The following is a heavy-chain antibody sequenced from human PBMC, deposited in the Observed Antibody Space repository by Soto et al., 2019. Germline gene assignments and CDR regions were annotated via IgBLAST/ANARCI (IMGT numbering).Heavy chain of an antibody. D-gene: IGHD3-3*01. CDR2: VWYDGSNQ. J-gene: IGHJ6*02. CDR3: ARDRQFWGGSYVVFAYKYGMDV. V-gene: IGHV3-33*01. Sequence: QVQLVESGGGVVQPGGSLRLSCAASGVTFSSYGMHWVRQAPGKGLQWVALVWYDGSNQYYADSVKGRFTISRDNSKNSLHLQLNSLGAEDTAVYFCARDRQFWGGSYVVFAYKYGMDVWGQGTTVTVSS. CDR1: GVTFSSYG.